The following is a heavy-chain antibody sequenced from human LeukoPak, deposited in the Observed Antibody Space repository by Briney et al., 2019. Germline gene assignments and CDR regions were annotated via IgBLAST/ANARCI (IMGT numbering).Heavy chain of an antibody. CDR1: GDSISSGDYY. CDR3: ARGPYSYDSSGAFDI. Sequence: TSQTLSLTCTVSGDSISSGDYYWSWIRQPAGKGLEWIGRIPSSGSTNYNPSLKSRVTISVDTSKNQFSLKLSSVTAADTAVYFCARGPYSYDSSGAFDIWGQGTMVTVSS. CDR2: IPSSGST. V-gene: IGHV4-61*02. D-gene: IGHD3-22*01. J-gene: IGHJ3*02.